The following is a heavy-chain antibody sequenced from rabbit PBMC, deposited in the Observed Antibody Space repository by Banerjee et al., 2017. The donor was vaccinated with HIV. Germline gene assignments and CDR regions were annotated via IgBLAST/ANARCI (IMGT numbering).Heavy chain of an antibody. V-gene: IGHV1S7*01. CDR1: GFDLNSYG. Sequence: QSLEESGGGLVQPGGSLKLSCKASGFDLNSYGVSWVRQAPGKGLEWIGYIDPIFGSTYYASWVNGRFTVSSHNAQNTLYLQLNSLTVADTATYFCVRWGVDDYGGNLWGPGTLVTVS. CDR2: IDPIFGST. J-gene: IGHJ4*01. CDR3: VRWGVDDYGGNL. D-gene: IGHD2-1*01.